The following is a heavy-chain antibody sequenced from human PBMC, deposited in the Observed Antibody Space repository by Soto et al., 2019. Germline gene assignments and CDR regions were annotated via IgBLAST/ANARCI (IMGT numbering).Heavy chain of an antibody. CDR3: ARASMTTIPMDV. CDR2: VYYTGTT. Sequence: EALSLTCNVSGGSMNTYYWTWIRKPPGKGLEWIGYVYYTGTTNYKPSLKTRVTISVDTSKNQFSLKLTSVTAADTAMYYCARASMTTIPMDVWGRGPMVTVSS. V-gene: IGHV4-59*01. D-gene: IGHD4-17*01. J-gene: IGHJ6*02. CDR1: GGSMNTYY.